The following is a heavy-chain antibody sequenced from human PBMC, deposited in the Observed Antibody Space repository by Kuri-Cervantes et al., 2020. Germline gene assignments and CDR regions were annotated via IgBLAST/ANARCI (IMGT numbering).Heavy chain of an antibody. V-gene: IGHV1-58*01. CDR1: GFTFTSSA. CDR3: ARNSPLQQLTRGMDV. J-gene: IGHJ6*02. Sequence: SVKVSCKASGFTFTSSAVQWVRQARGQRLEWIGWIVVGSGNTNYAQKFQERVTITRDMSTSTAYMELSSLRSEDTAVYYCARNSPLQQLTRGMDVWGQGTTVTVSS. D-gene: IGHD6-13*01. CDR2: IVVGSGNT.